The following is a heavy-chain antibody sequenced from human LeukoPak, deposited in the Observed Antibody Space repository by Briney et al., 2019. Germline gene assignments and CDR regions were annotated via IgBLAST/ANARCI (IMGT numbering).Heavy chain of an antibody. D-gene: IGHD2-15*01. CDR2: IYHSGST. J-gene: IGHJ5*02. CDR3: ASRYCSGGSCYWFDP. CDR1: GGSISSGGYS. V-gene: IGHV4-30-2*01. Sequence: SETLSLTCAVPGGSISSGGYSWSWIRQPPGKGLEWIGYIYHSGSTYYNPSLKSRVTISVDRSKNQFSLKLSSVTAADTAVYYCASRYCSGGSCYWFDPWGQGTLVTVSS.